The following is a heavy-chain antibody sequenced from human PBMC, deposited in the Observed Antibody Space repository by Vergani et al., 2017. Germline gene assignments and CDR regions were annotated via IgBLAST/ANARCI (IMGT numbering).Heavy chain of an antibody. V-gene: IGHV3-23*01. CDR3: AKSIGVYYGSGSYGYYYYGMDV. D-gene: IGHD3-10*01. CDR2: VSGSSATP. Sequence: EVQLLESGGGLVQPGGSLRLSCEASGFSFPGYAMSWVRQAPGKGLEWVSSVSGSSATPYYADSVKGRFIISRDNSKNTLHLQMNSLRADDTAVYYCAKSIGVYYGSGSYGYYYYGMDVWGQGTTVTVSS. CDR1: GFSFPGYA. J-gene: IGHJ6*02.